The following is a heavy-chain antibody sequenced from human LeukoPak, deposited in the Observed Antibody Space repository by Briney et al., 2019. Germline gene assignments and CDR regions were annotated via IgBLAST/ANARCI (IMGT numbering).Heavy chain of an antibody. D-gene: IGHD5-18*01. CDR1: GFTFNNYN. Sequence: GGSLRLSCAASGFTFNNYNMIWVRQAPGKGLEWVAFIRYDGRNRYYADSVKGRFTVSRDNSKNTVHLQMDSLRTEDTGVYYCAKLRESGYSYGSFDYWGQGTLVTVSS. J-gene: IGHJ4*02. CDR2: IRYDGRNR. V-gene: IGHV3-30*02. CDR3: AKLRESGYSYGSFDY.